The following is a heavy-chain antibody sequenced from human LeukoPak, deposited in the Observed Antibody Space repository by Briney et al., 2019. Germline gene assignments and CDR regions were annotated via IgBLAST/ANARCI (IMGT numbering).Heavy chain of an antibody. Sequence: GGSLRLSCAGSGFTFSSYSMNWVRQAPGKGLEWVSYISSSSNIIDYTDSVKGRFTISRDNAKNSLYLQMNSLRDEDTAVYYCARARGYSYGYSDYWGQGTLVTVSS. J-gene: IGHJ4*02. CDR3: ARARGYSYGYSDY. V-gene: IGHV3-48*02. D-gene: IGHD5-18*01. CDR2: ISSSSNII. CDR1: GFTFSSYS.